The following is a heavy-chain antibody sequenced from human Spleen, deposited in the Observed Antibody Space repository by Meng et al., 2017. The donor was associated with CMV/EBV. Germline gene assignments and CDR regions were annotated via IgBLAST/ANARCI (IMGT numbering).Heavy chain of an antibody. CDR2: IYYSGST. Sequence: GGSISSSSYYWGWIRQPPGKGLEWIGSIYYSGSTYYNPSLKSRFTISVDTSKNQFSLKLSSVTAADTAVYYCARGLPTYYDSSGYDYWGQGTLVTVSS. CDR1: GGSISSSSYY. D-gene: IGHD3-22*01. J-gene: IGHJ4*02. V-gene: IGHV4-39*07. CDR3: ARGLPTYYDSSGYDY.